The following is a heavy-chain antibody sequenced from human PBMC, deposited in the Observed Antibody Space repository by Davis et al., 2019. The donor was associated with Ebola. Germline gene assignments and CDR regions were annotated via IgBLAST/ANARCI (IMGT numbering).Heavy chain of an antibody. D-gene: IGHD6-13*01. J-gene: IGHJ4*02. CDR3: ARGGSTSWYIGDY. CDR2: INTYSGNP. V-gene: IGHV7-4-1*02. Sequence: AASVKVSCKASGYTFTSYGISWVRQAPGQGPEWMGWINTYSGNPTYAPGFTGRFVFSLDTSVSTAYLQISSLKAADTAVYYCARGGSTSWYIGDYWGQGTLVTVSS. CDR1: GYTFTSYG.